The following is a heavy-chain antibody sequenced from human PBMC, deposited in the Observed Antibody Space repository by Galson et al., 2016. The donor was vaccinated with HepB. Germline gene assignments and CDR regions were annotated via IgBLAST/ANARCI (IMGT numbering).Heavy chain of an antibody. V-gene: IGHV1-2*05. J-gene: IGHJ4*02. D-gene: IGHD3-16*01. CDR1: GYTFTAYY. Sequence: SVKVSCKASGYTFTAYYIHWVRQAPGQGLEWMGRINPNNGDTNYAQKFQGRVSMTRDTSIRTAYMELSRLRFDDTVVYYCARGGPGVYDYPDIWGQGALVIVSS. CDR2: INPNNGDT. CDR3: ARGGPGVYDYPDI.